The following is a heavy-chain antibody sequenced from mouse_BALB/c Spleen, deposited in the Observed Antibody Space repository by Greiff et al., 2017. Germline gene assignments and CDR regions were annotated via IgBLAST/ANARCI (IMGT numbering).Heavy chain of an antibody. J-gene: IGHJ1*01. Sequence: QVQLQQSGPELVKPGASVKMSCKASGYTFTDYVISWVKQRTGQGLEWIGEIYPGIGSTYYNEKFKGKATLTADKSSNTAYMQLSSLTSEDSAVYFCARSLTGYWYFDVWGAGTTVTVSS. CDR2: IYPGIGST. D-gene: IGHD4-1*01. CDR3: ARSLTGYWYFDV. CDR1: GYTFTDYV. V-gene: IGHV1-81*01.